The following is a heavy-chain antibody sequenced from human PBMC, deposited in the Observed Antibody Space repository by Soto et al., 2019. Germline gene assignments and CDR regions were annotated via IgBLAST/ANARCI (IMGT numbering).Heavy chain of an antibody. V-gene: IGHV5-51*01. D-gene: IGHD2-8*01. CDR1: GYSFKTFW. CDR3: ARVRNNGGDGFFDL. J-gene: IGHJ4*02. CDR2: IYPDDSDI. Sequence: LKISCRASGYSFKTFWLGWVRQMPGKGLEWMAMIYPDDSDIKYSPSFEGQVTISVDRSITTAYLQWSSLRASDSGMFYCARVRNNGGDGFFDLWGQGTLVTVSS.